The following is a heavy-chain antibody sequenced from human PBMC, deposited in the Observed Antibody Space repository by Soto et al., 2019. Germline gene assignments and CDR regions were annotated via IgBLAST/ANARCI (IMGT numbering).Heavy chain of an antibody. CDR1: GGSIRSSNW. J-gene: IGHJ4*02. Sequence: XXTLSLPFAVSGGSIRSSNWRSWVRQPPGKGLEWIGEIYHSGSTNYNPSLKSRVTISVDKSKNQFSLKLSSVTPADTAVYYCARAVLWGATRGFDYWGQGTLVTVSS. CDR2: IYHSGST. V-gene: IGHV4-4*02. CDR3: ARAVLWGATRGFDY. D-gene: IGHD1-26*01.